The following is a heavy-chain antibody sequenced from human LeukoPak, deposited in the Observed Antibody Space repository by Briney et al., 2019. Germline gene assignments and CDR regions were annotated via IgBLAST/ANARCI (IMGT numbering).Heavy chain of an antibody. CDR3: ARQYSSGWYKGYFQY. Sequence: PSQTLSLTCTVSGGSISSGGYYWSWIRQHPGKGLEWIGYIYYNGNTYYNPSLKSRLTISGDTSKNQFSLKLSSVTAADTAVYYCARQYSSGWYKGYFQYWGQGTLVTVSS. J-gene: IGHJ1*01. V-gene: IGHV4-31*03. CDR1: GGSISSGGYY. D-gene: IGHD6-19*01. CDR2: IYYNGNT.